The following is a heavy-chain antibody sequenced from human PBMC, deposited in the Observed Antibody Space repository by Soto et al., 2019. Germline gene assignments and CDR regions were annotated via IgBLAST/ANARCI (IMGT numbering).Heavy chain of an antibody. V-gene: IGHV4-30-4*01. J-gene: IGHJ4*01. Sequence: TLSLTCTVSGGSSSSGDYYWSWIRQPPGKGLEWIGYIYHTGITSYNPSLKGRVTMSVDTSKKQFSLKLRSVTAADTAVYFCARLGGYYQAFDQWGQGALVTVSS. CDR2: IYHTGIT. D-gene: IGHD3-22*01. CDR3: ARLGGYYQAFDQ. CDR1: GGSSSSGDYY.